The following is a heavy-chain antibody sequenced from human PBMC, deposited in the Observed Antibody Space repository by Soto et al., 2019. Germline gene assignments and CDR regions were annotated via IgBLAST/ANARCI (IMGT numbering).Heavy chain of an antibody. CDR1: GFTFSSYA. D-gene: IGHD3-9*01. CDR2: ISGSGGST. V-gene: IGHV3-23*01. Sequence: PGGSLRLSCAASGFTFSSYAMSWVRQAPGKGLEWVSAISGSGGSTYYADSVKGRFTISRDNSKNTLYLQMNSLRAEDTAVYYCAKRSSRYYDILTAFDYWGQGTLVTVSS. CDR3: AKRSSRYYDILTAFDY. J-gene: IGHJ4*02.